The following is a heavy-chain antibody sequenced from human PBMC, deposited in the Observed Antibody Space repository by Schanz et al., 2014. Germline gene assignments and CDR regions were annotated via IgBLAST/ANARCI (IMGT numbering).Heavy chain of an antibody. CDR3: ARRASCSRIGCPFDS. CDR2: IKQHGNEK. Sequence: VQLVESGGGLVKPGGSLRLSCAASGFTFRDYYMSWIRQAPGKGLEWVANIKQHGNEKYYVDSVKGRFTISRDNAKISLYLQMNSLKTEDTAMYYCARRASCSRIGCPFDSWGQGTLVTVSS. CDR1: GFTFRDYY. D-gene: IGHD2-2*01. J-gene: IGHJ4*02. V-gene: IGHV3-7*03.